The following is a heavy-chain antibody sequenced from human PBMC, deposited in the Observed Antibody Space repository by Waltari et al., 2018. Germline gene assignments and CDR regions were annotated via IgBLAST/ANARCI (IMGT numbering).Heavy chain of an antibody. V-gene: IGHV3-9*03. J-gene: IGHJ5*02. CDR3: AKGVYSSGPFDP. CDR1: GFTFDDYA. CDR2: ISWNSGSI. D-gene: IGHD6-19*01. Sequence: EVQLVESGGGLVQPGRSLRLSCVASGFTFDDYAMHWVRQAPGKGLEWVSGISWNSGSIGYADSVKGRFTISRDNAKNSLYLQMTSLRAEDMALYYCAKGVYSSGPFDPWGQGTLVTVSS.